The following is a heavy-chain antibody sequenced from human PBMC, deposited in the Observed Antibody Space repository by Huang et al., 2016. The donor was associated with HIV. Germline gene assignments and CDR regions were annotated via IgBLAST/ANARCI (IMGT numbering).Heavy chain of an antibody. Sequence: EVQFVESGGGLVKPGRYLRLSCTASGFTFGNYVMSWFRQAAGKGVEWVRFIRRKDYSETTEYAASVKGRFTISRDDSKSIAYLQMNSLKPEDTAVYYCTRDSVYPNYYDGSGFYFDYWGQGTLVTVSS. V-gene: IGHV3-49*05. CDR2: IRRKDYSETT. CDR1: GFTFGNYV. CDR3: TRDSVYPNYYDGSGFYFDY. D-gene: IGHD3-22*01. J-gene: IGHJ4*02.